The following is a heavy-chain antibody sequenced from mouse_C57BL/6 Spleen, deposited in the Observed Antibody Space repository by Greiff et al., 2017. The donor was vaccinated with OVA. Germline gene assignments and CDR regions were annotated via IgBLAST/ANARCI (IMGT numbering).Heavy chain of an antibody. Sequence: EVKLVESGGGLVKPGGSLSLSCAASGFSFSDYGMHWVRQAPEKGLEWVAYISSGSSTIYYADSVKGRFTISRDNAKNTLFLQMTSLRSEDTAMYYCARSVGGGDAMDYWGQGTSVTVAS. D-gene: IGHD1-1*01. CDR2: ISSGSSTI. CDR1: GFSFSDYG. CDR3: ARSVGGGDAMDY. J-gene: IGHJ4*01. V-gene: IGHV5-17*01.